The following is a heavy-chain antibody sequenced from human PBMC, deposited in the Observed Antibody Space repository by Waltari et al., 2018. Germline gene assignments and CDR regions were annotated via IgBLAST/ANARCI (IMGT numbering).Heavy chain of an antibody. CDR3: ARIDYGGNSYYFDY. V-gene: IGHV3-53*02. D-gene: IGHD4-17*01. CDR1: GFTVSSNY. CDR2: IYRGSRA. Sequence: EVQLVETGGGLIQPGGSLRLSCAASGFTVSSNYMSWVRQAPGKGVECGSVIYRGSRAYYADSVKGRFTISRDNSKNTLYLQMNSLRAEDTAVYYCARIDYGGNSYYFDYWGQGTLVTVSS. J-gene: IGHJ4*02.